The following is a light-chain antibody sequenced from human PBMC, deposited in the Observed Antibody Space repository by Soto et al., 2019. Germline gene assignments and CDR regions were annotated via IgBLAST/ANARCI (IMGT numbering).Light chain of an antibody. V-gene: IGLV2-14*01. CDR3: SSYTSRSTRV. CDR1: SSDVGGYNY. J-gene: IGLJ3*02. CDR2: EVS. Sequence: QSALTQPASVSGSPGQSITIPCTGTSSDVGGYNYVSWFQQHPGTAPKLIIYEVSNRPSGASNRFSGSKSGNTASLTISGLQAEDEADYYCSSYTSRSTRVFGGGTKVTVL.